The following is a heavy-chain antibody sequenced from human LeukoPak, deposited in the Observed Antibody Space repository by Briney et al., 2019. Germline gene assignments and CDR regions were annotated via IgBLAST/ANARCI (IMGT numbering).Heavy chain of an antibody. CDR1: GYIFTSYE. CDR2: INTTTGNP. CDR3: ARTVLGATGYFDY. Sequence: ASVKASCKASGYIFTSYEMNWVRQAPGQGLEWMGWINTTTGNPTYGQGFTGRFVFSLDTSVSTTYLQISSLKAEDTAVYCCARTVLGATGYFDYWGQGTLVTVSS. V-gene: IGHV7-4-1*02. D-gene: IGHD1-26*01. J-gene: IGHJ4*02.